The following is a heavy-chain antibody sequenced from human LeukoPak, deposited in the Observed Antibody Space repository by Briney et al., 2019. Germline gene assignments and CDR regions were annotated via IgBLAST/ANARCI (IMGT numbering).Heavy chain of an antibody. J-gene: IGHJ2*01. V-gene: IGHV4-39*02. Sequence: SETLSLTCTVSGDSISTSRYAWGWIRQSPGKGLEWIGTIYNSGSTNLNPSLKTRVTMSVDASKNHFSLNLNSVTAADTALYFCAIVALTGEGGRGYFNLWGRGNLVSVSS. CDR2: IYNSGST. CDR1: GDSISTSRYA. CDR3: AIVALTGEGGRGYFNL. D-gene: IGHD3-16*01.